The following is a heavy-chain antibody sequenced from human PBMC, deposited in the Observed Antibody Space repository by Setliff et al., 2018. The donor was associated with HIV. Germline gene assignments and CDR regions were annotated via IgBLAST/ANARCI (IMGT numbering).Heavy chain of an antibody. CDR2: IIPAFGTA. CDR3: ARGAHPGSAEDYYYYYMDV. Sequence: SVKVSCKASGGTFSASGFSWVRQAPGQGLEWMGGIIPAFGTADYAQKVQGRVTITADASTSTAYMELSSLRSGDTAVYYCARGAHPGSAEDYYYYYMDVWGKGTTVTVSS. CDR1: GGTFSASG. J-gene: IGHJ6*03. V-gene: IGHV1-69*13. D-gene: IGHD3-10*01.